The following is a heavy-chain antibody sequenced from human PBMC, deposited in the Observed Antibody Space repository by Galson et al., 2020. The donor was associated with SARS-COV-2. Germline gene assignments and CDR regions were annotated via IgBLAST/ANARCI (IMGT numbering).Heavy chain of an antibody. CDR2: IGASDGTP. CDR3: VKPHRTVYGEGY. CDR1: GFSFGTYV. Sequence: GGSLRLSCAASGFSFGTYVMSWVRQAPGKGFEWVSSIGASDGTPEYADSVKGRFTISRDNAKCTLYLQMNSLRAEDTATYYCVKPHRTVYGEGYWGQGNLVTVSS. D-gene: IGHD2-8*01. J-gene: IGHJ4*02. V-gene: IGHV3-23*01.